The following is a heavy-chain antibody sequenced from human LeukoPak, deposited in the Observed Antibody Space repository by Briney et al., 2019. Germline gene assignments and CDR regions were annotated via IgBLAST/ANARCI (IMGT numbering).Heavy chain of an antibody. Sequence: PGGSLRLSCAASGFTSSDYTMNWVRQSPGKGLEWVSAISGSGGSTYYADSVKGRFTISRDNSKNTLYLQMNSLRAEDTAVYYCARWGYCSSTSCLTNYYFDYWGQGTLVTVSS. J-gene: IGHJ4*02. V-gene: IGHV3-23*01. CDR1: GFTSSDYT. CDR3: ARWGYCSSTSCLTNYYFDY. D-gene: IGHD2-2*01. CDR2: ISGSGGST.